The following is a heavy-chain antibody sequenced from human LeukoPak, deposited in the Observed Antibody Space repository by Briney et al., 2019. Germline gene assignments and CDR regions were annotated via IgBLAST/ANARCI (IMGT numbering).Heavy chain of an antibody. CDR2: ISGDGSIT. CDR1: GFTLSSHW. V-gene: IGHV3-74*01. J-gene: IGHJ4*02. CDR3: ARASSGYIDY. D-gene: IGHD2-15*01. Sequence: GGSLRLSCAASGFTLSSHWIHWVRQAPGKGLVWVSRISGDGSITNYADSVKGRFTISRDDTKNTLHLQMNSLRAEDTAIYYCARASSGYIDYWGQGTLVTVSS.